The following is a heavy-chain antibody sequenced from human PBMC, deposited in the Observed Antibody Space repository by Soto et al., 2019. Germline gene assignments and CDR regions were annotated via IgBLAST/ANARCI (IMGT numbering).Heavy chain of an antibody. CDR1: GGFVSSGSYY. D-gene: IGHD1-1*01. J-gene: IGHJ3*02. V-gene: IGHV4-34*01. Sequence: QVQLQQWGAGLLKPSETLSLTCAVYGGFVSSGSYYWSWIRQPPGKGLEWIGEMSHSGGTHFNPSHKSRVTISVDTSKNQFSLKMSSVTAADTALYYCARVERGTATTVVDAFNICGPGTMVTVSS. CDR2: MSHSGGT. CDR3: ARVERGTATTVVDAFNI.